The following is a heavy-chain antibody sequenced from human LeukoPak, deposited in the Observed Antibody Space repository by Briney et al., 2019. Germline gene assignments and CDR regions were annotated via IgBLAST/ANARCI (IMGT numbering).Heavy chain of an antibody. CDR1: GFIFNNYA. Sequence: HPGGSLRLSCAGSGFIFNNYAMHWVRQPPGKGLEWVSGISWNSGSIDYADSVKGRFTISRDNSKNSLYLQMNSLRTEDTALYYCAKDTGYSSSWYFDYWGQGTLVTVSS. D-gene: IGHD6-13*01. CDR2: ISWNSGSI. J-gene: IGHJ4*02. CDR3: AKDTGYSSSWYFDY. V-gene: IGHV3-9*01.